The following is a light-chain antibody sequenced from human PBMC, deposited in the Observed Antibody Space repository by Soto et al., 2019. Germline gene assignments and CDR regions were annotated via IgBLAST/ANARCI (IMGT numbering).Light chain of an antibody. Sequence: EVVXTQSPXTLSLSPGERATLSCRASQTVSNNYLAWYQQKPGQAPRLLIFGSSDRATGIPDRFSGSGSGTDFTLTISRLEPEDFAVYYCQQYGSSPPYTFGQGTKLEIK. J-gene: IGKJ2*01. V-gene: IGKV3-20*01. CDR3: QQYGSSPPYT. CDR1: QTVSNNY. CDR2: GSS.